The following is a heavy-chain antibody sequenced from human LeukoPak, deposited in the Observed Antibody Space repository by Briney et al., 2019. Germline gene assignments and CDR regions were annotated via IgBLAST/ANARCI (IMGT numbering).Heavy chain of an antibody. D-gene: IGHD3-22*01. J-gene: IGHJ4*02. CDR2: LSASGGGT. V-gene: IGHV3-23*01. CDR1: GITLSNYG. Sequence: GGSLRLSSAVSGITLSNYGMAWVRQAPGKGLEWVASLSASGGGTSYAGSVRGRFTISRDSAKNTLYLQMNSLRAEDTAVYFCAKRGVVIRVILVGFHKEAYYFDSWGRESWSPSPQ. CDR3: AKRGVVIRVILVGFHKEAYYFDS.